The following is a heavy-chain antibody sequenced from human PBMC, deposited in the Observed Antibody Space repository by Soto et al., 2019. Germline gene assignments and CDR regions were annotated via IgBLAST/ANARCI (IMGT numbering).Heavy chain of an antibody. D-gene: IGHD4-17*01. V-gene: IGHV4-59*11. Sequence: SETLSLTCTVSGASISSHYWSWIRQSLEKGLEWIGYMHYSRDTDYHPSLKSRVATSIDTSKSQFSLKLSSVTAADTAVYYCARGHYGHDYWGQGTLVTVS. CDR1: GASISSHY. CDR2: MHYSRDT. CDR3: ARGHYGHDY. J-gene: IGHJ4*02.